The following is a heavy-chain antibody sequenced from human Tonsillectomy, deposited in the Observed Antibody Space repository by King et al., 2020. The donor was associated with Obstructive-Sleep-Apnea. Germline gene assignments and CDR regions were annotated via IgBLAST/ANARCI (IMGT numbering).Heavy chain of an antibody. V-gene: IGHV3-30*04. Sequence: QLVQSGGGVVQPGRSLRLSCAASGFTFSSYAMHWVRQAPGKGLEWVALISDDGSNQDYTDSVKGRFTISRDKAKRTLYLQMNSLRGDDTAVYYCARESSAMDVWGQGTTVTVSS. J-gene: IGHJ6*02. CDR1: GFTFSSYA. CDR3: ARESSAMDV. CDR2: ISDDGSNQ.